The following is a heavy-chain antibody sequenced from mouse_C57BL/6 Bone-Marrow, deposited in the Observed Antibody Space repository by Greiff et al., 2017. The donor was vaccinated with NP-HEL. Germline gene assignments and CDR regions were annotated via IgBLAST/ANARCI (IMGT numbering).Heavy chain of an antibody. CDR1: GYTFTSYW. Sequence: QVQLQQPGAELVMPGASVKLSCKASGYTFTSYWMHWVKQRPGQGLEWIGEIDPSDSYTNYNQKFKGKSTLTVDKSSSTAYMQLSSLTSEDSAVYYCARVRRRLYYAMDYWGQGTSVTVSS. D-gene: IGHD2-14*01. CDR3: ARVRRRLYYAMDY. V-gene: IGHV1-69*01. CDR2: IDPSDSYT. J-gene: IGHJ4*01.